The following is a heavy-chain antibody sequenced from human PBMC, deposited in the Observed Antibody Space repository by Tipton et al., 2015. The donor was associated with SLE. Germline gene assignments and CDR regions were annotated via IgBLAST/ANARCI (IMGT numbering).Heavy chain of an antibody. D-gene: IGHD6-19*01. CDR2: IYHSGST. V-gene: IGHV4-38-2*02. J-gene: IGHJ4*02. CDR3: ARAYTSGWYDLGYYFDY. CDR1: GYSISSGYY. Sequence: TLSLTCTVSGYSISSGYYWGWIRQPPGKGLEWIGSIYHSGSTYYNPSLKSRVTISVDTSKNHLSLRLSSVTAADTAIYYCARAYTSGWYDLGYYFDYWGQGTLVTVSS.